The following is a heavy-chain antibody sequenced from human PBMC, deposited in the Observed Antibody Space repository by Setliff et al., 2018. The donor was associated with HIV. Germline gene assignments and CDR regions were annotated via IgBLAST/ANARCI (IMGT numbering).Heavy chain of an antibody. CDR3: ARQSTTSRDFDS. V-gene: IGHV4-38-2*02. D-gene: IGHD2-2*01. J-gene: IGHJ4*02. CDR1: GYSISSGYY. CDR2: LYYDGNT. Sequence: LSLTCTVSGYSISSGYYWGWIRQSPGKGLEWIGTLYYDGNTYYNPSLRSRTSISIDASKNKFSLQLSSVTAADTAVYYCARQSTTSRDFDSWGQGTLVTVSS.